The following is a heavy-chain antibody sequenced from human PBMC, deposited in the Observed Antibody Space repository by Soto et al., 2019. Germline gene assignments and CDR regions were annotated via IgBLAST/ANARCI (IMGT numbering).Heavy chain of an antibody. Sequence: ASVKVSCKASGYTFTSYAMHWVRQAPGQRLEWMGWINAGNGNTKYSQKFQGRVTIARDTSASTAYMELSSLRSEDTAVYYCARDCSGGSCPNLDYWGQGTLVTVSS. CDR1: GYTFTSYA. D-gene: IGHD2-15*01. CDR2: INAGNGNT. V-gene: IGHV1-3*01. J-gene: IGHJ4*02. CDR3: ARDCSGGSCPNLDY.